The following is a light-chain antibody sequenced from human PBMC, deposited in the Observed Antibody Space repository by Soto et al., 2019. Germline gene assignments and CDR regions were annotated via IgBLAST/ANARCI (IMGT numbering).Light chain of an antibody. CDR1: SSDVGGYNY. J-gene: IGLJ2*01. V-gene: IGLV2-11*01. CDR2: DVN. Sequence: QAVVTQPRSVSGSPGQSVTISCTGTSSDVGGYNYVSWYQQHPGKAPKVMIYDVNQRPSGVPDRFSGSKSGNTASLTISGLQAEDEADYYCCSYAGSYSVVFGGGTKVTVL. CDR3: CSYAGSYSVV.